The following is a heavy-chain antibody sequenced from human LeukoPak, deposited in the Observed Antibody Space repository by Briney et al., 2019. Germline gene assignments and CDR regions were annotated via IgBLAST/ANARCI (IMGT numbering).Heavy chain of an antibody. Sequence: GRSPRLSCAASGFTFSSYAMHWVRQAPGKGLEWVAVISYDGSNKYYADSVKGRFTISRDNSKNTLYLQMNSLRAEDTAVYYCAREKGPIRGSGFDYWGQGTLVTVSS. V-gene: IGHV3-30-3*01. CDR2: ISYDGSNK. CDR1: GFTFSSYA. J-gene: IGHJ4*02. CDR3: AREKGPIRGSGFDY. D-gene: IGHD5-24*01.